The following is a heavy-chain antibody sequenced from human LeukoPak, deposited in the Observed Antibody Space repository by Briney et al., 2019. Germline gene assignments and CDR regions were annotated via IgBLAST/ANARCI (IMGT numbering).Heavy chain of an antibody. CDR2: ISWDGGST. D-gene: IGHD6-19*01. Sequence: PGGSLRLSCAASGFTFDDYAMHWVRHAPGKGLEWVSLISWDGGSTYYADSVKGRFTISRDNSKNSLYLQMNSLRAEDTALYYCAKDTRYIAVAGRYYYGMDVWGQGTTVTVSS. CDR3: AKDTRYIAVAGRYYYGMDV. J-gene: IGHJ6*02. V-gene: IGHV3-43D*03. CDR1: GFTFDDYA.